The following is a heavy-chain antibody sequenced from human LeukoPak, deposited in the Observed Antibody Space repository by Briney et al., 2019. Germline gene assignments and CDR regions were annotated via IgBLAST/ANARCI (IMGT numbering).Heavy chain of an antibody. CDR1: GFTFSSYS. V-gene: IGHV3-21*01. J-gene: IGHJ5*02. CDR2: ISSSSSYI. CDR3: ARVLARGVIESCFDP. D-gene: IGHD3-10*01. Sequence: PGGSLRLSCAASGFTFSSYSMNWVRQAPGKGLEWVSSISSSSSYIYYADSVKGRFTISRDNAKNSLYLQMNSLRAEDTAVYYCARVLARGVIESCFDPWGQGTLVTVSS.